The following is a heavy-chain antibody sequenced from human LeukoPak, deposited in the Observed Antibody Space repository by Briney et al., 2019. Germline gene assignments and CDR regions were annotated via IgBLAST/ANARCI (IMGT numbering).Heavy chain of an antibody. CDR1: GGSISSYY. D-gene: IGHD4-11*01. J-gene: IGHJ6*03. CDR3: AREGIYNSYYYYMDV. V-gene: IGHV4-4*07. Sequence: SETLSLTCTVSGGSISSYYWSWIRQPAGKGLEWVGRIYTSGSTNYNPSLKSRVTMSVDTSKNQFSLRLSSVTAADTAVYYCAREGIYNSYYYYMDVWGKGTTVTVSS. CDR2: IYTSGST.